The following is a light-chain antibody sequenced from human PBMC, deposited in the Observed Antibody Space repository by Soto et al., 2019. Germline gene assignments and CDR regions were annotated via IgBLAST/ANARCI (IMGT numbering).Light chain of an antibody. CDR3: QQSYSTPRALT. CDR1: QSISSY. CDR2: AAS. Sequence: DIQMIQSPSSLSASVGDRVTITCRASQSISSYLNWYQQKPGKAPKLLIYAASSLQSGVPSRFSGSGSGTDFTLTISSLQPEDFATYYCQQSYSTPRALTFGGGTKVDIK. J-gene: IGKJ4*01. V-gene: IGKV1-39*01.